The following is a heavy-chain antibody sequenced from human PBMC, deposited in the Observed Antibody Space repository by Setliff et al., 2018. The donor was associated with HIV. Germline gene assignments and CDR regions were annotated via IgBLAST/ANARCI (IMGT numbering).Heavy chain of an antibody. V-gene: IGHV3-11*04. J-gene: IGHJ5*02. D-gene: IGHD3-3*01. CDR1: GFTFRDYY. Sequence: GESLRLSCTASGFTFRDYYMSWIRQAPGKGLAWVSYISSSGSTIYYADSVKGRFTISRDNAKNSLYLQMNSLRAEDTAVYYCARAMAADFWSAYYGSKGGPAFDPWGQGTLVTVSS. CDR3: ARAMAADFWSAYYGSKGGPAFDP. CDR2: ISSSGSTI.